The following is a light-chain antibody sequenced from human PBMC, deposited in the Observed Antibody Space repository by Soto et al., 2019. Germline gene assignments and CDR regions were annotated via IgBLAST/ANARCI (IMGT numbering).Light chain of an antibody. CDR3: QQYNSYSPWT. CDR1: QSISSW. Sequence: DIQMTQSPSTLSASVGDRVTITCRASQSISSWLAWYQQKPGKAPKLLIYDASSLESGVPSRFSGSGSGEEFTLTISSLQPDDFAPYFCQQYNSYSPWTFGQGTKVEIK. V-gene: IGKV1-5*01. J-gene: IGKJ1*01. CDR2: DAS.